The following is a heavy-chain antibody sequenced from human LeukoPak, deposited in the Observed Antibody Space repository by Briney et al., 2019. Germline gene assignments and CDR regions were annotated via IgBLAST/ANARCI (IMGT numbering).Heavy chain of an antibody. J-gene: IGHJ5*02. Sequence: VASVKVSCKASGYTFTGYYMHWLRQAPGQGLEWMGWINPNSGGTNYAQKFQGRVTMTRDTSISTAYMELSGLTSDDTAVYYCARGYGGNSFTPWGQGTLVTVSS. CDR1: GYTFTGYY. D-gene: IGHD4-23*01. CDR3: ARGYGGNSFTP. V-gene: IGHV1-2*02. CDR2: INPNSGGT.